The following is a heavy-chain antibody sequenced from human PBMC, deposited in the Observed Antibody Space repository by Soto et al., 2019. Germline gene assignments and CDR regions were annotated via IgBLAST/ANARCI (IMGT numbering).Heavy chain of an antibody. J-gene: IGHJ4*02. V-gene: IGHV1-18*01. CDR3: ARDRDSSGSLSGY. CDR2: ISGYNGNT. Sequence: QVQLVQSGAEVKEPGASVKVSCKAFGYTFTTYGITWVRQAPGQGLEWMGWISGYNGNTNYAQKLQGRVTMTTDTATRTAYMELRSPRSDDTAVYYCARDRDSSGSLSGYWGQGTLVTVSS. D-gene: IGHD6-19*01. CDR1: GYTFTTYG.